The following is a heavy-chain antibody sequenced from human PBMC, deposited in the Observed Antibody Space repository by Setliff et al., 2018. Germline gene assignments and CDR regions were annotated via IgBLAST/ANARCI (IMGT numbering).Heavy chain of an antibody. V-gene: IGHV1-8*02. Sequence: ASVKVSCKASGYTFTSYDINWVRQATGQGLEWMGWMNPNSGNTGYAQRFQGRVTMTRNTSISTAYTELSSLRSEDTAVYYCARGRERDYNFWSGYYTYYYYGMDVWGQGTTVTVSS. CDR1: GYTFTSYD. CDR2: MNPNSGNT. D-gene: IGHD3-3*01. J-gene: IGHJ6*02. CDR3: ARGRERDYNFWSGYYTYYYYGMDV.